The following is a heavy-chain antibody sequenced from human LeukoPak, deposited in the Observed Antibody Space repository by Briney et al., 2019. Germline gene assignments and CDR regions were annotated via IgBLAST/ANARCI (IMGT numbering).Heavy chain of an antibody. J-gene: IGHJ5*02. CDR1: GFTFSDYY. CDR3: ARDHGALRDFWSGYDSGFDP. D-gene: IGHD3-3*01. V-gene: IGHV3-11*01. Sequence: GGPLRLSCAASGFTFSDYYMSWIRQAPGKGLEWVSYISSSGSTIYYADSVKGRFTISRDNAKNSLYLQMNSLRAEDTAVYYCARDHGALRDFWSGYDSGFDPWGQGTLVTVSS. CDR2: ISSSGSTI.